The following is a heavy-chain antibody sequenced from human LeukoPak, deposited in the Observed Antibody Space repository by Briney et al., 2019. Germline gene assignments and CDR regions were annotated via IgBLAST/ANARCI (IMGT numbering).Heavy chain of an antibody. CDR2: IYISGRT. D-gene: IGHD5-18*01. J-gene: IGHJ4*02. V-gene: IGHV4-4*07. CDR3: AREASDTAMATYYFDY. Sequence: SETLSLTCTASGGSIRTYYWSWIRQPAGKGLEWIGRIYISGRTNYNPSLQSRVTMSVDTSRNQFSLKLRSVTAADTAVYYCAREASDTAMATYYFDYWGQGTLVTVSS. CDR1: GGSIRTYY.